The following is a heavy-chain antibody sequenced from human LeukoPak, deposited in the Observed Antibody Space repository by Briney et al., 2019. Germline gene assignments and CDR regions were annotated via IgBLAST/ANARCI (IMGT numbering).Heavy chain of an antibody. Sequence: SETLSLTCTVSGASMSTYYWSWIRQPPGKGLEWIGYIYYSGSTNYNPSLKSRVTISVDTSKNQFSLKLSSVTAADTAVYYCARGSDSSGYYYLGNWGQGTLVTVSS. CDR2: IYYSGST. CDR3: ARGSDSSGYYYLGN. D-gene: IGHD3-22*01. V-gene: IGHV4-59*01. J-gene: IGHJ4*02. CDR1: GASMSTYY.